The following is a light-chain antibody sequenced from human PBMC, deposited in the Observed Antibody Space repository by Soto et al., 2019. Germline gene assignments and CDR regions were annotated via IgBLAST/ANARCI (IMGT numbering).Light chain of an antibody. V-gene: IGKV3-20*01. CDR1: QSVSSSY. J-gene: IGKJ4*01. CDR2: GAS. Sequence: EIVLTQSPGTLSLSPGERATLSCRASQSVSSSYLAWYQQKPGEAPRLLIYGASSRATGIPDRFSGSGSGTDFTLTISRLEPEDFAVYYCQQYGSFPRPFGGGTKVEIK. CDR3: QQYGSFPRP.